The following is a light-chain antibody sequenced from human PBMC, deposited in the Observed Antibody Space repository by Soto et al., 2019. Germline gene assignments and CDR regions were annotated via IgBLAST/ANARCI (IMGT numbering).Light chain of an antibody. J-gene: IGKJ4*01. CDR2: AAS. Sequence: AIRMTQSPSSFSASTGDRVTITCRASPGISSYLAWYQQKPGKAPQLLIYAASTLQSGVPSRFSGSGSGTDFTLTISCLQSEDFATYYCQQYYSYPLTFGGGTKVEIK. CDR3: QQYYSYPLT. V-gene: IGKV1-8*01. CDR1: PGISSY.